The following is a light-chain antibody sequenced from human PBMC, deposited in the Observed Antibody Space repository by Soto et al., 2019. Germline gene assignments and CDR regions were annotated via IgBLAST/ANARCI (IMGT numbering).Light chain of an antibody. J-gene: IGLJ1*01. Sequence: QSALTQPPSMSGSPGQSVTISCTGTSSDVGSYNRVSWYQQPPGTAPKLMIYEVSNRPSGVPDRFSGSKSGNTASLTISGLQAEDEADYYCSSYTSSSTRVFGTGTKLTVL. CDR3: SSYTSSSTRV. V-gene: IGLV2-18*02. CDR2: EVS. CDR1: SSDVGSYNR.